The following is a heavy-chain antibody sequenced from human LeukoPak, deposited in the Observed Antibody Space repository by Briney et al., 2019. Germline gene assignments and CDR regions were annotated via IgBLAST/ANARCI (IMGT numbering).Heavy chain of an antibody. CDR3: AELGITMIGGV. V-gene: IGHV3-30*02. CDR2: IRYDGRNK. Sequence: GGSLRLSCAASGFTFSTYGMHWVRQAPGKGLEWVAFIRYDGRNKYYAGSVKGRFTISRDNAKNSLYLQMNSLRAEDTAVYYCAELGITMIGGVWGKGTTVTVSS. D-gene: IGHD3-10*02. J-gene: IGHJ6*04. CDR1: GFTFSTYG.